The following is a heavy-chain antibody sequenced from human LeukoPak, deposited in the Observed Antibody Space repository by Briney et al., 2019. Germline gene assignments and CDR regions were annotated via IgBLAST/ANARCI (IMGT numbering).Heavy chain of an antibody. CDR3: AREGNWNNFDY. CDR2: ISGSAGTL. Sequence: PGGSLRLSCAASGFTFSNYEMNWVRQAPGKGLECVSYISGSAGTLYYAHSVKGRFTTSRDNAKKSLYLQMNSLRAEDTAVYYCAREGNWNNFDYWGQGTLVTVSS. D-gene: IGHD1-1*01. J-gene: IGHJ4*02. CDR1: GFTFSNYE. V-gene: IGHV3-48*03.